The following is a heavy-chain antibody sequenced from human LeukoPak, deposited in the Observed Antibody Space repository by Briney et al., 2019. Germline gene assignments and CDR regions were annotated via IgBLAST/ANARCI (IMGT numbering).Heavy chain of an antibody. Sequence: GGSLRLSCVASGFIFSSYAMHWVRQAPGKGLEWVAVIPYDGSNKYYADSVKDRFTISRDNSKNTLYLQMNSLSAEDTAVYYCARDPRSYGGDEDQFDYWGQGTLVTVSS. J-gene: IGHJ4*02. V-gene: IGHV3-30-3*01. CDR2: IPYDGSNK. CDR3: ARDPRSYGGDEDQFDY. D-gene: IGHD5-12*01. CDR1: GFIFSSYA.